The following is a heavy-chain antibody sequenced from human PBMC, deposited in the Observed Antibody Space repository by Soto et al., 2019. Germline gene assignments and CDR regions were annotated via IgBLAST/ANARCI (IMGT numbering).Heavy chain of an antibody. CDR2: IAGSGAST. CDR1: GFTLSSYA. D-gene: IGHD2-21*01. V-gene: IGHV3-23*01. CDR3: AKSLVTTLTYNWYFDL. Sequence: EVQLLESGGRLVQPGGSLRLSCAASGFTLSSYAMTWVRQSPGMGLEWVSGIAGSGASTFYADSVKGRFSISRDKNTLFLQMNSVRADDTAVYYCAKSLVTTLTYNWYFDLWGRGTLVTVSS. J-gene: IGHJ2*01.